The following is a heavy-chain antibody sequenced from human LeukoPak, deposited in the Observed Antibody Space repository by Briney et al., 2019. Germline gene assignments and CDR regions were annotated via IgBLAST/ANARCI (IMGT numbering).Heavy chain of an antibody. D-gene: IGHD6-13*01. CDR2: ISAYHGNT. V-gene: IGHV1-18*01. Sequence: SVTLSCNASGYTFTNYCIRWVRQAAGHGSDWMGWISAYHGNTKYAQKLQGRVTMTTDTSTSTAYMELRRLRSDDTAVYYCARDRDPSSIAAADGYYFDYWGQGTLVTVSS. CDR1: GYTFTNYC. CDR3: ARDRDPSSIAAADGYYFDY. J-gene: IGHJ4*02.